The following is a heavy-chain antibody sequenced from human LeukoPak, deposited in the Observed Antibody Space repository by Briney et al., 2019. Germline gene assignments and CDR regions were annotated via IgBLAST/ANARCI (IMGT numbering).Heavy chain of an antibody. V-gene: IGHV1-8*01. CDR3: ARGRGYRFDY. CDR1: GYTFTSYY. D-gene: IGHD6-13*01. J-gene: IGHJ4*02. CDR2: MNPNSGNT. Sequence: GASVKVSCKASGYTFTSYYMHWVRQAPGQGLEWMGRMNPNSGNTGYAQKFQGRVTITRNTSISTAYMELSSLRSEDTAVYYCARGRGYRFDYWGQGTLVTVSS.